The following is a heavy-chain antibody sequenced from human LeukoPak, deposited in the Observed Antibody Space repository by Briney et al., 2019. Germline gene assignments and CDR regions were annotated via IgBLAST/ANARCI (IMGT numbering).Heavy chain of an antibody. CDR1: GFTFDDYG. CDR2: INWSGGTT. V-gene: IGHV3-20*04. D-gene: IGHD1-7*01. Sequence: GGSLRLSCAASGFTFDDYGMSWVRQAPRKGLEWVSGINWSGGTTGYADSVKGRFTISRDNAKNSLYLQMNSLRAEDTAVYYCAHTITGTTVDYWGQGTLVTVSS. CDR3: AHTITGTTVDY. J-gene: IGHJ4*02.